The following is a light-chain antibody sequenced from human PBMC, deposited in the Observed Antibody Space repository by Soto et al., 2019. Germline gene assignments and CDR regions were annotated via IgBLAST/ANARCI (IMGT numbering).Light chain of an antibody. CDR1: QSVSSN. V-gene: IGKV3D-15*02. J-gene: IGKJ1*01. Sequence: EIVMTQSPATLSVSPGERASLSCRASQSVSSNLAWYQQKPGQAPRLLISGASTRATGVPDRFSGSGSGTEFTLTISSLQPEDFAIYYCQQYDNTPHTFGQGTKV. CDR3: QQYDNTPHT. CDR2: GAS.